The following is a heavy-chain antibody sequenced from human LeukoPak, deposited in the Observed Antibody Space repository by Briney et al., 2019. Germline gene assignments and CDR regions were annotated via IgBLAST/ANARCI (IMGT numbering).Heavy chain of an antibody. J-gene: IGHJ4*02. V-gene: IGHV3-23*01. CDR3: AKPNYDILTGYFY. D-gene: IGHD3-9*01. Sequence: GSLRLSCAASGFIFSSYAMSWVRQAPGQGLEWVSAISGSGGSTYYADSVKGRFTISRDNSKNTLYLQMNSLRAEDTAVYYCAKPNYDILTGYFYWGQGTLVTVSS. CDR2: ISGSGGST. CDR1: GFIFSSYA.